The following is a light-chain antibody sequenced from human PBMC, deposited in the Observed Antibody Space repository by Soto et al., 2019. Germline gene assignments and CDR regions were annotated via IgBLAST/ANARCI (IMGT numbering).Light chain of an antibody. Sequence: ENVLTQSPATLSLSPGERATLSCRASQSVSSYLAWYQQKPGQAPRLLIYDISNRATGIPARFSGSGSGTDFTLTISSLEPEDFAVYYCQQRNNWPSITFGQGTRLEIK. CDR2: DIS. V-gene: IGKV3-11*01. J-gene: IGKJ5*01. CDR3: QQRNNWPSIT. CDR1: QSVSSY.